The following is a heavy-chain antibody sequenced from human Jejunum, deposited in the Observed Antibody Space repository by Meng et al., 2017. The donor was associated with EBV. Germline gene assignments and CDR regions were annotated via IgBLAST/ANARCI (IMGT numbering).Heavy chain of an antibody. V-gene: IGHV4-39*07. Sequence: QAQLQQYVPGLVKASAALSPSCTVSGGSIRSSGYYWGLIRQPPGKGLQWIGSIYDSGTTYYNPSLRSRVTISVDTSKNQFSLKLNSVTAADTAVYYCARAGYCSSTTCPRWFDPWGQGTLVTVSS. J-gene: IGHJ5*02. CDR1: GGSIRSSGYY. CDR3: ARAGYCSSTTCPRWFDP. CDR2: IYDSGTT. D-gene: IGHD2-2*01.